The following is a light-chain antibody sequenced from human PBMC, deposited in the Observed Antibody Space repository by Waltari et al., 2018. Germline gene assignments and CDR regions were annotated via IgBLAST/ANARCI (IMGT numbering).Light chain of an antibody. V-gene: IGLV1-36*01. CDR3: AAWDDSLNAVV. CDR1: SANLGNNA. CDR2: YDD. J-gene: IGLJ2*01. Sequence: QSVLTQPPSVSESPRQRVTISCSGSSANLGNNAVNWYQQLPGEAPKLLIYYDDLLPSGVSDRFSGSKSGTSASMAIGGLLSEDEGDYYCAAWDDSLNAVVFGGGTKLTVL.